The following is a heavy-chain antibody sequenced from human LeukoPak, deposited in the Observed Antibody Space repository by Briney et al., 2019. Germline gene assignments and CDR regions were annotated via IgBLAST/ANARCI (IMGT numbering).Heavy chain of an antibody. CDR2: INHSGST. D-gene: IGHD5-18*01. Sequence: SETLSLTCAAYGGSFSGYYWSWIRQPPGKGLEWIGEINHSGSTNYNPSLKSRVTISVDTSKNQFSLKLSSVTAADTAVYYCARVGEIQLWLGRYFDLWGRGTLVTVSS. CDR3: ARVGEIQLWLGRYFDL. V-gene: IGHV4-34*01. J-gene: IGHJ2*01. CDR1: GGSFSGYY.